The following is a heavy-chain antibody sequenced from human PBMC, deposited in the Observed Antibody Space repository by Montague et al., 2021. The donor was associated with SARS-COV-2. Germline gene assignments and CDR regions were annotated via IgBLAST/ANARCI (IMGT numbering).Heavy chain of an antibody. CDR2: TYFSGSS. J-gene: IGHJ5*02. CDR3: ARLRRGGLVVAAPNWFDP. V-gene: IGHV4-39*01. Sequence: SETLSLTCTVSGGSVSSSGYYWGWIRQPPGKGLEWIGSTYFSGSSYYXXXLKSRVSISVDTSKNQFSLRLSSVTSADTAVYYCARLRRGGLVVAAPNWFDPWCQGTLVTVSS. CDR1: GGSVSSSGYY. D-gene: IGHD2-15*01.